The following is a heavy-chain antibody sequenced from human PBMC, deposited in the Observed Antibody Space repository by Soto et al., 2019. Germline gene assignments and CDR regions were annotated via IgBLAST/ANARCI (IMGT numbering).Heavy chain of an antibody. Sequence: QVQLVESGGGVVQPGRSLRLSCAASGFTFSSYGMHWVRQAPGKGLEWVAVISYDGSNKYYADSVKGRFTISRDNSKNTLYLQMNSLRAEDTAVYYCASQRVTMVRGVIPLYWGQGTLVTVSS. V-gene: IGHV3-30*03. CDR2: ISYDGSNK. CDR1: GFTFSSYG. D-gene: IGHD3-10*01. CDR3: ASQRVTMVRGVIPLY. J-gene: IGHJ4*02.